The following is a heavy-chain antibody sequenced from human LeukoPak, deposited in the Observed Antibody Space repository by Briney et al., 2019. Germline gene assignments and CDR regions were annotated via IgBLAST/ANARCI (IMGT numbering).Heavy chain of an antibody. CDR1: GFTFSSYW. CDR3: VKNSPPRYSGSPPAY. CDR2: INKDGGEK. V-gene: IGHV3-7*03. Sequence: GGSLRLSCAASGFTFSSYWMSWVRQAPGKGLEWVANINKDGGEKYYVDSVKGRFTISKDNAKNSVYLQMNSLRADDTAVYYRVKNSPPRYSGSPPAYWGQGTLVTVSS. D-gene: IGHD1-26*01. J-gene: IGHJ4*02.